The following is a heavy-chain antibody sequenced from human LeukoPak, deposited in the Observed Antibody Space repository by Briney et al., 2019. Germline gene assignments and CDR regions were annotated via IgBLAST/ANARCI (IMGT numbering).Heavy chain of an antibody. J-gene: IGHJ4*02. V-gene: IGHV3-23*01. D-gene: IGHD3-9*01. CDR2: ISGSGGST. Sequence: GVSLRLSCAASGFTFSSYAMSWVRQAPGKGLEWVSAISGSGGSTYYADSVKGRFTISRDNSKNTLYLQMHSLRAEDTAVYYCAKAPNYDILTGYYVYFDYWGQGTLVTVSS. CDR3: AKAPNYDILTGYYVYFDY. CDR1: GFTFSSYA.